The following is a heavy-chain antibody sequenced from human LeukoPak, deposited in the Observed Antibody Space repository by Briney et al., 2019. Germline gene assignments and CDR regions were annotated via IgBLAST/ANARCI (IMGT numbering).Heavy chain of an antibody. CDR3: AKDSGSYYATGGLKDD. V-gene: IGHV3-30*18. D-gene: IGHD1-26*01. Sequence: GRPLRLSCAASGFTFSSYGMHWVRQAPGKGLEWVAVISYDGSNKYYADSVKGRFTISRDKSKNTLYLQMNSLRTEDTAVYYCAKDSGSYYATGGLKDDWGQGTLVTVSS. J-gene: IGHJ4*02. CDR2: ISYDGSNK. CDR1: GFTFSSYG.